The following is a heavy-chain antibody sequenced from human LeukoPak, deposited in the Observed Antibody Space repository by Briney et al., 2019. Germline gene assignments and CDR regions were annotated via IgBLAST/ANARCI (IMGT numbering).Heavy chain of an antibody. J-gene: IGHJ6*03. D-gene: IGHD6-19*01. CDR3: ARVDLSSGWGPLGYYYYYMDV. CDR1: GYTFTRYG. Sequence: ASVKVSCKASGYTFTRYGISWVRQARGQGLEWMGWISAYNGNTNYTQKLQGRVTMTTDTSTSTAYMELRSLRSDDTAVYYCARVDLSSGWGPLGYYYYYMDVWGKGTTVTVSS. V-gene: IGHV1-18*01. CDR2: ISAYNGNT.